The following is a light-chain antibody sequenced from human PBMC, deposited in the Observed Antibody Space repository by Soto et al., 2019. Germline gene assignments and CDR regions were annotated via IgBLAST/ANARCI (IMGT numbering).Light chain of an antibody. V-gene: IGKV1-8*01. CDR1: QGISSH. CDR3: HQYSSYALT. Sequence: AIRMTQSPSSFSASTGDRVTITCRASQGISSHLAWYQVKPGKAPRLLIYTASYLESGVTSRFSGSGSETDFTLTNISLQSEDCAVYYCHQYSSYALTLGGGTKVEIK. CDR2: TAS. J-gene: IGKJ4*01.